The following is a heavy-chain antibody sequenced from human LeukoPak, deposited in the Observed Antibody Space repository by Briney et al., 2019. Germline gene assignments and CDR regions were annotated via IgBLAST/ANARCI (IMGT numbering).Heavy chain of an antibody. CDR1: GFTFSSYE. V-gene: IGHV3-7*03. CDR2: IKQGGSEK. CDR3: ARDFGLRCSGGTCYSVYYYGMDV. Sequence: PGGSLRLSCAGSGFTFSSYEMSWVRQAPGKGLEWVANIKQGGSEKYYVDSVKGRFTISRDNAKNSLYLQMNSLRAEDTAVYYCARDFGLRCSGGTCYSVYYYGMDVWGKGTTVTVSS. D-gene: IGHD2-15*01. J-gene: IGHJ6*04.